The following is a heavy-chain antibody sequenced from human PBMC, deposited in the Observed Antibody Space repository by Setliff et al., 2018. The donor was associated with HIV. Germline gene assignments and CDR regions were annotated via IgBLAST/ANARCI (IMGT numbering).Heavy chain of an antibody. Sequence: GGSLRLSCAASGFTFSDYAIHWVRQAPGKGLEWMAVISHDGITGFYADSVNGRFTISRDNSRNAVFLQMNSLSGEDTAVYYCARVPSDSMYFDFWGHGTQVTVSS. D-gene: IGHD6-6*01. CDR2: ISHDGITG. CDR3: ARVPSDSMYFDF. CDR1: GFTFSDYA. V-gene: IGHV3-30*04. J-gene: IGHJ4*01.